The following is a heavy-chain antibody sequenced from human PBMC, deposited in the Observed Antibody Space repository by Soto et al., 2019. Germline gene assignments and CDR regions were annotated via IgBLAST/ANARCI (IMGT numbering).Heavy chain of an antibody. CDR2: IIGSGGNT. J-gene: IGHJ4*02. CDR1: GFPFSSYA. CDR3: AKLRVAATRGCIDY. Sequence: PGGSLRLSCAASGFPFSSYAMTWVRQAPGKGLEWVSTIIGSGGNTYYADSVKGRFTISRDNSKNTLYLQMSSLRAEDTAIYYCAKLRVAATRGCIDYWGQGTLVTVSS. V-gene: IGHV3-23*01. D-gene: IGHD2-15*01.